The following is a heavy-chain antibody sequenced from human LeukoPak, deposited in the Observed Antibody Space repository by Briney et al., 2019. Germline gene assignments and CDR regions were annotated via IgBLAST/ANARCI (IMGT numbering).Heavy chain of an antibody. CDR2: INHSGST. D-gene: IGHD4-17*01. V-gene: IGHV4-34*01. J-gene: IGHJ3*02. CDR3: ARSYGDYVWFSAFDI. CDR1: GGSFSGYY. Sequence: SETLSLTCAVYGGSFSGYYWSWIRQLPGKGLEWIGEINHSGSTNYNPSLKSRVTISVDTSKNQFSLKLSSVTAADTAVYYCARSYGDYVWFSAFDIWGQGTMVTVSS.